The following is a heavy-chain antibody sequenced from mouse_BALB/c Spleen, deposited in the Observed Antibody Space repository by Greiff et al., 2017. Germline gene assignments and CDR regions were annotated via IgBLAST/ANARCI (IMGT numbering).Heavy chain of an antibody. CDR1: GFSLTSYG. Sequence: VNLVESGPGLVQPSQSLSITCTVSGFSLTSYGVHWVRQSPGKGLEWLGVIWSGGSTDYNAAFISRLSISKDNSKSQVFFKMNSLQANDTAIYYCARSATVVATRDYFDYWGQGTTLTVSS. CDR2: IWSGGST. CDR3: ARSATVVATRDYFDY. J-gene: IGHJ2*01. D-gene: IGHD1-1*01. V-gene: IGHV2-2*02.